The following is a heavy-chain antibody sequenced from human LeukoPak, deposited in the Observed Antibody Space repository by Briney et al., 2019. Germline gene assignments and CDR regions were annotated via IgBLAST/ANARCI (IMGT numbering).Heavy chain of an antibody. V-gene: IGHV1-58*01. CDR1: GFTFTSSA. CDR2: IVVGSGNT. D-gene: IGHD2-2*01. CDR3: AAEDIVVVPAAIGDWYFDL. Sequence: SVKVSCKASGFTFTSSAVQWVRQARGQRLEWIGWIVVGSGNTNYAQKFQERVTLTRDMSTSTAYMELSSLRSEDTAVYYCAAEDIVVVPAAIGDWYFDLWGRGTLVTVSS. J-gene: IGHJ2*01.